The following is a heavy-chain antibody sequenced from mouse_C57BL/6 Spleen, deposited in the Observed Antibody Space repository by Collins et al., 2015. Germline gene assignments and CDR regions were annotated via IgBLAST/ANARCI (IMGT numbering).Heavy chain of an antibody. J-gene: IGHJ4*01. CDR2: IYPGNVNT. V-gene: IGHV1S56*01. CDR1: GYTFTSYY. CDR3: ARWSEAMDY. Sequence: QVQLQQSGPELVKPGASVRISCKASGYTFTSYYIHWVKQRPGQGLEWIGWIYPGNVNTKYNEKFKGKATLTADKSSSTAYMQLSSLTSEDSAVYFCARWSEAMDYRGQGTSVTVSS.